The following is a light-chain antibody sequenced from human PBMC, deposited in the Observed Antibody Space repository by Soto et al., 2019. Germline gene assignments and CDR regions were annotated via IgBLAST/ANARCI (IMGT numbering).Light chain of an antibody. Sequence: QSALTQPRSVSGSPGQSVTISCTGTSSDVGGYNYVPWFQQHPGKAPKVMIYDVSKRPSGVPDRFSGSKSGNTASLTISGLQAEDEADYYCCSYAGTYIYVFGTGTKVTVL. CDR2: DVS. J-gene: IGLJ1*01. CDR1: SSDVGGYNY. CDR3: CSYAGTYIYV. V-gene: IGLV2-11*01.